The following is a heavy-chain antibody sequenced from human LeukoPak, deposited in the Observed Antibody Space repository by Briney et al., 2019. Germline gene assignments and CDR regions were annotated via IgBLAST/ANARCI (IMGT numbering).Heavy chain of an antibody. CDR1: GYSFINYY. V-gene: IGHV1-46*01. J-gene: IGHJ4*02. Sequence: GASVKVSCKTSGYSFINYYIHWVRQAPGQGLEWMGIINPSGGSTSFAQKFQGRVTMTRDMSTSTVYMELNSLRSEDTAVYYCARDRRGETVDYWGQGTLVTVSS. CDR3: ARDRRGETVDY. CDR2: INPSGGST. D-gene: IGHD3-10*01.